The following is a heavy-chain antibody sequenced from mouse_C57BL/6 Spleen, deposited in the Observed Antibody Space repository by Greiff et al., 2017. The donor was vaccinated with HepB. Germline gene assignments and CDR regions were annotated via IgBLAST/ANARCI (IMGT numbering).Heavy chain of an antibody. CDR1: GFTFSDYG. J-gene: IGHJ4*01. Sequence: EVQRVESGGGLVKPGGSLKLSCAASGFTFSDYGMHWVRQAPEKGLEWVAYISSGSSTIYYADTVKGRFTISRDNAKNTLFLQMTSLRSEDTAMYYCARCYYGNSYAMDYWGQGTSVTVSS. V-gene: IGHV5-17*01. D-gene: IGHD2-1*01. CDR2: ISSGSSTI. CDR3: ARCYYGNSYAMDY.